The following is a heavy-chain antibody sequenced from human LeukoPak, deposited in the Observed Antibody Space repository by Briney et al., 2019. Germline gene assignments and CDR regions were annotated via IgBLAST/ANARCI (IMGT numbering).Heavy chain of an antibody. CDR3: ARGGGSGTFDY. J-gene: IGHJ4*02. CDR1: GFTFSDYY. V-gene: IGHV3-11*06. D-gene: IGHD3-10*01. CDR2: ISSSSSYT. Sequence: PGGSLRLSCAASGFTFSDYYMSWIRHAPGKGLEWVSCISSSSSYTNYADSVKGRFTISRDNAKNSLYLQMDSLRAEDTAVYYCARGGGSGTFDYWGQGTLVTVSS.